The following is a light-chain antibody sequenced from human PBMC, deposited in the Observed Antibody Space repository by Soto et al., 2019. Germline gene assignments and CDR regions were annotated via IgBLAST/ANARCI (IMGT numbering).Light chain of an antibody. CDR3: SSYAGSNTPYV. V-gene: IGLV2-8*01. Sequence: QSVLTQPASVSGSPGQSITISCSGTGSDVGAYNYVSWYQQHPAKAPKLMIYEVSKRPSGVPDRFSGSKSGNTASLTVSGLQAEDEADYYCSSYAGSNTPYVFGTGTKVTVL. CDR1: GSDVGAYNY. CDR2: EVS. J-gene: IGLJ1*01.